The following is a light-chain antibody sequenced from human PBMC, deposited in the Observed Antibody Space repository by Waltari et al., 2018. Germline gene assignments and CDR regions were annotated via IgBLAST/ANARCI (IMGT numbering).Light chain of an antibody. CDR3: SSYTSSSTLV. CDR1: SSDVGGYNY. CDR2: DVS. J-gene: IGLJ2*01. Sequence: QSALTQPASVSGSPGQSITISCTGTSSDVGGYNYVSWYQQHPGKAPKLMIYDVSKRPSGVSNRFSGSKSGNTDSLTISGLQAEDEADYYCSSYTSSSTLVFGGGTKLTVL. V-gene: IGLV2-14*01.